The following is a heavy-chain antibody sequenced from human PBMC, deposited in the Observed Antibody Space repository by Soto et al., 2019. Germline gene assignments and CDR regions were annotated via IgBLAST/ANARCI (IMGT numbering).Heavy chain of an antibody. D-gene: IGHD2-21*02. CDR1: GFTFSSYG. V-gene: IGHV3-33*01. J-gene: IGHJ4*02. CDR3: ARGGVVVTARTGYYFDH. CDR2: IWYDGSNK. Sequence: QVQLVESGGGVVQPGRSLRLSCAASGFTFSSYGMHWVRRAPGKGLEWVAVIWYDGSNKYYADSVKGRFTISRDNSKNTLYLQMNSLRAEDTAVYYCARGGVVVTARTGYYFDHWGQGTLVTVSS.